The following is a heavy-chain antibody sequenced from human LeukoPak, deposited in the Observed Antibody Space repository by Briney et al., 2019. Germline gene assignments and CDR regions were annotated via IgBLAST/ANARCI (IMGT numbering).Heavy chain of an antibody. V-gene: IGHV3-23*01. CDR1: GFTFSSYG. J-gene: IGHJ4*02. CDR3: AKSSIFYDSSGYYVGEKYYFDY. Sequence: PGGSLRLSCAASGFTFSSYGMSWVRQAPGKGLEWVSGTSGSGTTTYYADSVKGRFTISRDNSKNTLFLQMNSLRADDTAVYYCAKSSIFYDSSGYYVGEKYYFDYWGQGTLVTVSS. D-gene: IGHD3-22*01. CDR2: TSGSGTTT.